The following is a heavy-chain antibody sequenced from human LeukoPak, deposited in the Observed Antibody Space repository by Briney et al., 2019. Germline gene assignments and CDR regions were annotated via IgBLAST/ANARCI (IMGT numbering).Heavy chain of an antibody. D-gene: IGHD6-13*01. CDR2: IYPGDSDT. V-gene: IGHV5-51*01. CDR1: GYSFTSYW. CDR3: ARQGVRASAGTGTIDH. J-gene: IGHJ4*02. Sequence: GESLKISCKGSGYSFTSYWIGWVRQMPGKGLEWMGIIYPGDSDTRYSPSFQGQVTISADKSISTAYLQWSSLKASDTAMYYCARQGVRASAGTGTIDHWGQGTLVTVSS.